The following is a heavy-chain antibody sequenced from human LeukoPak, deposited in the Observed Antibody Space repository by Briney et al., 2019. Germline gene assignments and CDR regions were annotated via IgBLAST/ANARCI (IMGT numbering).Heavy chain of an antibody. CDR3: ARDARTDSPFSWSDP. V-gene: IGHV3-7*01. J-gene: IGHJ5*02. D-gene: IGHD2-8*02. CDR1: GFTFSSYW. Sequence: GGSLRLSCAASGFTFSSYWTSWVRQAPGKGLEWVAKIKQDGSEKYYVDSVKGRLTISRDNGKNTLYLQMDTLRAEDTAVYYCARDARTDSPFSWSDPWGQGTLVTVSS. CDR2: IKQDGSEK.